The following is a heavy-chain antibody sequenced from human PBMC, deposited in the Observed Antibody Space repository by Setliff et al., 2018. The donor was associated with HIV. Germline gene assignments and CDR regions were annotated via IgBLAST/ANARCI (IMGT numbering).Heavy chain of an antibody. CDR2: INTNTGNP. D-gene: IGHD3-9*01. Sequence: ASVKVSCKASGYTFTSYAMNWVRQAPGQGLEWMGWINTNTGNPTYAQGFTGRFVFSLDISVSTAYLQINSLKAEDTAVYYCARGGVTYYDILTGSSMDVWGQGTTVTVSS. CDR3: ARGGVTYYDILTGSSMDV. J-gene: IGHJ6*02. CDR1: GYTFTSYA. V-gene: IGHV7-4-1*02.